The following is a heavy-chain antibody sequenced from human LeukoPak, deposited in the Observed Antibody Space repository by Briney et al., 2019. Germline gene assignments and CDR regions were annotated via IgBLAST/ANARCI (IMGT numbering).Heavy chain of an antibody. CDR2: ISAYNGNT. CDR1: GYTFTSYG. D-gene: IGHD5-12*01. J-gene: IGHJ4*02. CDR3: ARDFSGYDSFDY. V-gene: IGHV1-18*01. Sequence: ASVKVSCKASGYTFTSYGISWVRQAPGQGLEWMGWISAYNGNTNYAQKLQGRVTMTTDTSTSTAYMELRSLRSDDTAVYYGARDFSGYDSFDYWGQGTLVTVSS.